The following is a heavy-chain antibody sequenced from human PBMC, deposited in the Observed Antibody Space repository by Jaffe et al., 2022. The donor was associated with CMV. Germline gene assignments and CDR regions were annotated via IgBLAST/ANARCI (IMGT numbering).Heavy chain of an antibody. V-gene: IGHV1-46*01. J-gene: IGHJ6*02. CDR2: INPSGGST. CDR1: GYTFTSYY. D-gene: IGHD6-19*01. Sequence: QVQLVQSGAEVKKPGASVKVSCKASGYTFTSYYMHWVRQAPGQGLEWMGIINPSGGSTSYAQKFQGRVTMTRDTSTSTVYMELSSLRSEDTAVYYCARDRPLTGQWLARGYYYYGMDVWGQGTTVTVSS. CDR3: ARDRPLTGQWLARGYYYYGMDV.